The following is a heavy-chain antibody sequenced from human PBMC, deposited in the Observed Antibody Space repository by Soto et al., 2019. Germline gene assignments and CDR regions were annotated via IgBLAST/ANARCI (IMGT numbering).Heavy chain of an antibody. J-gene: IGHJ5*02. CDR3: ARGLFGSSWYGNWFDP. V-gene: IGHV4-59*01. CDR2: IYYSGST. CDR1: GVSFSSYY. Sequence: SETLSLTCTVSGVSFSSYYWSWIRQPPGKGLEWIGYIYYSGSTNYNPSLKSRVTISVDTSKNQFSLKLSSVTAADTAVYYCARGLFGSSWYGNWFDPWGQGTQVTVSS. D-gene: IGHD6-13*01.